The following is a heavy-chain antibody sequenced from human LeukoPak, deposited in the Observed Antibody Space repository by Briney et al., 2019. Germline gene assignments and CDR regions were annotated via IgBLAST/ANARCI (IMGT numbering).Heavy chain of an antibody. CDR2: IYYSGST. D-gene: IGHD3-3*01. Sequence: PSETLSLTXTVSGGSISSYYWSWIRQPPGKGLEWIGYIYYSGSTNYNPSLKSRVTISVDTSKNQFSLKLSSVTAADTAVYYCARVGVVNWFDPWGQGTLVTVSS. J-gene: IGHJ5*02. CDR1: GGSISSYY. V-gene: IGHV4-59*01. CDR3: ARVGVVNWFDP.